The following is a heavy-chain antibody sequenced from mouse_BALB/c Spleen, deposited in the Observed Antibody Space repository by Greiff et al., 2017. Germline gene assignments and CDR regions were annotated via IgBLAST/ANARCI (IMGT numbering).Heavy chain of an antibody. J-gene: IGHJ4*01. CDR1: GYTFTSYW. Sequence: VQLQQSGAELVKPGASVKLSCKASGYTFTSYWMHWVKQRPGQGLEWIGEIDPSDSYTNYNQKFKGKATLTVDKSSSTAYMQLSSLTSEDSAVYYCARRYYYAMDYWGQGTSVTVSS. CDR3: ARRYYYAMDY. V-gene: IGHV1-69*02. CDR2: IDPSDSYT.